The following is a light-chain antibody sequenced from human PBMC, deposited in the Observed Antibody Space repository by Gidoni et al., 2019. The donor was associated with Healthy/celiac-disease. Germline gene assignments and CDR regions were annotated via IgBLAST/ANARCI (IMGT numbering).Light chain of an antibody. Sequence: EIVMTQSPAPLSLSPGERATLVCRASQSVSSNLAWYQQKPGQAPRLLIYGASTRATGIPARFSGSGSGTEFTLTISSLQSEDFAVYYCQQYNNWPRTFGQGNKVEIK. CDR3: QQYNNWPRT. V-gene: IGKV3-15*01. CDR2: GAS. J-gene: IGKJ1*01. CDR1: QSVSSN.